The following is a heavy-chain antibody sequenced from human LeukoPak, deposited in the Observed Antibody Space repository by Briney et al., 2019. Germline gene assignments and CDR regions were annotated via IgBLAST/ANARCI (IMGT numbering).Heavy chain of an antibody. CDR2: IYYSGST. CDR1: GGSISSYY. J-gene: IGHJ5*02. V-gene: IGHV4-59*01. D-gene: IGHD3-22*01. CDR3: ARAKVDYYDSSGPNWFDP. Sequence: SETLSLTCTVSGGSISSYYWSWIRQPPGKGLEWIGYIYYSGSTNYNPSLKSRVTISVDTSKNQFSLKLSSVTAADTAVYYCARAKVDYYDSSGPNWFDPWGQGTLVTVSS.